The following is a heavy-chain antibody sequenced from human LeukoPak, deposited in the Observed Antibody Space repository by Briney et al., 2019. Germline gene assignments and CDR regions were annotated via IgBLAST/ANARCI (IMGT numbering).Heavy chain of an antibody. CDR3: ARQIQSAGTAGFDF. CDR1: GVFISSYY. J-gene: IGHJ4*02. D-gene: IGHD6-13*01. Sequence: SETLSLTCTVSGVFISSYYWTWIRQPAGKGLEWIGRIYSTGPTNYNPSLKSRVTMSVDTSKNQFSLRLTSVTAADTAVYYCARQIQSAGTAGFDFWGQGALVTVSS. V-gene: IGHV4-4*07. CDR2: IYSTGPT.